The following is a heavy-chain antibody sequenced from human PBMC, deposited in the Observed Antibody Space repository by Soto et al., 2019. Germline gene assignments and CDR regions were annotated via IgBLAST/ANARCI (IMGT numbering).Heavy chain of an antibody. D-gene: IGHD2-21*01. J-gene: IGHJ6*01. CDR3: AKDLWDIVVVPSAFPGTLHL. CDR2: ISHDGDET. CDR1: GFSIRNYG. V-gene: IGHV3-30*18. Sequence: PGGSLRLSCVACGFSIRNYGLHWVRQAPGKGLEWLAVISHDGDETDYADSVKGRFTVSRDDSNNTVFLQMNSLRADDTALHYFAKDLWDIVVVPSAFPGTLHLWGRGTWVTVAS.